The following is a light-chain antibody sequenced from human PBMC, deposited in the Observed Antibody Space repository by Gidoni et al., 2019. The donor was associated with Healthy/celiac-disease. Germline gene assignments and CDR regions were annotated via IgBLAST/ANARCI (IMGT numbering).Light chain of an antibody. CDR1: QSVSSSY. CDR2: GAS. CDR3: QQYGSSHLT. V-gene: IGKV3-20*01. Sequence: ELVLTQSPGTLSLSPGERATLSCRASQSVSSSYLAWYQQKPGQAPRLLIYGASSRATGIPDRFSGSGSGTDFTLTISRLGPEDFAVYYCQQYGSSHLTFGQGTRLEIK. J-gene: IGKJ5*01.